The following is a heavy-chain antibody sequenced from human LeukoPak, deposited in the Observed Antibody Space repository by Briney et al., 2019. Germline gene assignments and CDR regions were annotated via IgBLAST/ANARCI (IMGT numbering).Heavy chain of an antibody. CDR1: GFTFSSYG. D-gene: IGHD3-9*01. J-gene: IGHJ3*02. V-gene: IGHV3-30*18. Sequence: GGSLRLSCAASGFTFSSYGMHWVRQAPGKGLEWVAVISYDGSNKYYADSVKGRFTISRDNSKNTLYLQMNSLRAEDTAVYYCAKELYDILTGYGMDIWGQGTMVTVSS. CDR3: AKELYDILTGYGMDI. CDR2: ISYDGSNK.